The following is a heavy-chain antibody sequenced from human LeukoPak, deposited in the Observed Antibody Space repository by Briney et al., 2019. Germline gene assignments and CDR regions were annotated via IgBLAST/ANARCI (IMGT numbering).Heavy chain of an antibody. V-gene: IGHV4-61*08. CDR3: ARGVVLDP. CDR2: IYYSGST. CDR1: GGSIRSSDDY. J-gene: IGHJ5*02. Sequence: PSETLSLTCSVSGGSIRSSDDYWGFVRQPPGKGLEWIGYIYYSGSTNYNPSLKSRVTISVDTSKNQFSLKLSSVTAADTAVYYCARGVVLDPWGQGTLVTVSS. D-gene: IGHD2-8*01.